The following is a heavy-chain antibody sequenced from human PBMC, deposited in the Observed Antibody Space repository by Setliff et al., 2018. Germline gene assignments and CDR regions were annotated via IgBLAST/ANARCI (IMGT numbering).Heavy chain of an antibody. CDR3: AGDSSGYKPFDY. Sequence: LSLTCAVSGYSISSGYYWGWIRQPPGKGLEWIGSIYHSGSTYYNPSLKSRVTISVDTSKNQFSLKLSSVTAADTAVYYCAGDSSGYKPFDYWGQGTLVTVSS. CDR1: GYSISSGYY. D-gene: IGHD3-22*01. CDR2: IYHSGST. V-gene: IGHV4-38-2*01. J-gene: IGHJ4*02.